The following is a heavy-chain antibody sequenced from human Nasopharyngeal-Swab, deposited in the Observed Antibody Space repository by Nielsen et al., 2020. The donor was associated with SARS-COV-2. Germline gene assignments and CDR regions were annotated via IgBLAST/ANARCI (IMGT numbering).Heavy chain of an antibody. D-gene: IGHD5-18*01. CDR3: ASGGYTYGFEGQLADDY. Sequence: GESLKISCATSGFPFSSYSMNWVRQAPGKGLEWVSTITTGSSLIYYADSVKGRFTITRDNDKNIVYLQMNDLRAEDTAVYYCASGGYTYGFEGQLADDYWGQGTRVTVSS. V-gene: IGHV3-21*01. J-gene: IGHJ4*02. CDR2: ITTGSSLI. CDR1: GFPFSSYS.